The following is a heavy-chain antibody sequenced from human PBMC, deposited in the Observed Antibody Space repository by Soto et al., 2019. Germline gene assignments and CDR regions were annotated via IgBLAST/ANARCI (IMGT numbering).Heavy chain of an antibody. Sequence: QVQLQQWGAGLLKPSETLSLTCAVYGGSFSGYYWSWIRQPPGKGLEWIGEINHSGSTNYNPSLKSRVTISVDTSKNQFSLKLSSVTAADTAVYYCARGPRDSSSWPIDYWGQGTLVTVSS. D-gene: IGHD6-13*01. CDR2: INHSGST. V-gene: IGHV4-34*01. J-gene: IGHJ4*02. CDR1: GGSFSGYY. CDR3: ARGPRDSSSWPIDY.